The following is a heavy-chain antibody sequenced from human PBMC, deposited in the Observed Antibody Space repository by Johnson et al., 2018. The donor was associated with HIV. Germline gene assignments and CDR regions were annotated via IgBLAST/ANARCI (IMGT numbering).Heavy chain of an antibody. Sequence: VQLVESGGGLVQPGRSLRLSCAASGFTFSSYAIHWVRQAPGKGLEWVAIISYDGSNKYYADSVKGRFTISRDNSKNTLYLQMNSLRPEDTAVYYWARGGRVIVGTEGAFDIWGQGTMVTVSS. CDR2: ISYDGSNK. CDR1: GFTFSSYA. CDR3: ARGGRVIVGTEGAFDI. V-gene: IGHV3-30*04. J-gene: IGHJ3*02. D-gene: IGHD1-26*01.